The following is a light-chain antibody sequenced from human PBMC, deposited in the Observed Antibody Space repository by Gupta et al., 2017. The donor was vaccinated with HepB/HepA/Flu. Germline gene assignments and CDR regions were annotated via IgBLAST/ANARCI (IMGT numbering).Light chain of an antibody. J-gene: IGKJ1*01. V-gene: IGKV3-11*01. CDR1: QSVRSY. CDR3: QHRSTWPRT. CDR2: GAS. Sequence: DIMFTQPPATLSLSPGERATLSCRASQSVRSYLAWYQQKPGQAPRLLIYGASYRVTGIPARFSGSGSGTDFTLTISSLEPEDFAVYYCQHRSTWPRTFGQGTKVEIQ.